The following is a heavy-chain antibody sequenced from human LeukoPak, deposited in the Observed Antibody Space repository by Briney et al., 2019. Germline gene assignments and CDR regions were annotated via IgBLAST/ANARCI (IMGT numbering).Heavy chain of an antibody. J-gene: IGHJ4*02. V-gene: IGHV4-34*01. CDR2: INHSGST. CDR1: GGSFSGYY. Sequence: PSETLSLTCAVYGGSFSGYYWSWIRQPPGKGLEWIGEINHSGSTNYNPSLKSRVTISVDTSKNQFSLKPSSVTAADTAVYYCASGYGSGSYFYVYYFDYWGQGTLVTVSS. D-gene: IGHD3-10*01. CDR3: ASGYGSGSYFYVYYFDY.